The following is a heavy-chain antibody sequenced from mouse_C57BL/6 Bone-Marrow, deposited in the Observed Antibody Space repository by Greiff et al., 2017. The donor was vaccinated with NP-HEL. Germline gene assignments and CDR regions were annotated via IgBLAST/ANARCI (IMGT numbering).Heavy chain of an antibody. D-gene: IGHD1-1*01. V-gene: IGHV1-74*01. CDR3: AKGYGSNYAMDY. CDR2: IHPSDSDT. J-gene: IGHJ4*01. CDR1: GYTFTSYW. Sequence: QVQLKQPGAELVKPGASVKVSCKASGYTFTSYWMHWVKQRPGQGLEWIGRIHPSDSDTNYNQKFKGKATLTVDKSSSTAYMQLSSLTSEDSAVYYCAKGYGSNYAMDYWGQGTSVTVSS.